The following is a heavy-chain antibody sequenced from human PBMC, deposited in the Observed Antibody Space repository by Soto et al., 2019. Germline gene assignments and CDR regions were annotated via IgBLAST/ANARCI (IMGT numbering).Heavy chain of an antibody. CDR3: ANILGYHTWAADGFDG. CDR1: GFIFTNYG. CDR2: VSYDGSKE. D-gene: IGHD3-9*01. J-gene: IGHJ3*01. Sequence: VGSLRLSCEASGFIFTNYGMHWVRQAPGKGLEWVAVVSYDGSKEYYADSVKGRFTISRDNSKNMVYLQMSSLRVEDTAVYFCANILGYHTWAADGFDGSGHGTMVTVS. V-gene: IGHV3-30*18.